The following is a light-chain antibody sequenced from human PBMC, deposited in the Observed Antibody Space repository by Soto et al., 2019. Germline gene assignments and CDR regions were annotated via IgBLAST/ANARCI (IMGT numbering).Light chain of an antibody. V-gene: IGKV1-39*02. J-gene: IGKJ5*01. CDR1: QNIGTY. CDR2: DAS. Sequence: IWMTQSPSLLSASTGDRVTVSCRASQNIGTYLNWYQQKSGKAPKVLISDASSLQSGVPSRFSGSGSGTDFTLTISRLEPEDFAVNYCQQYGSSPLTFGGGTRLEIK. CDR3: QQYGSSPLT.